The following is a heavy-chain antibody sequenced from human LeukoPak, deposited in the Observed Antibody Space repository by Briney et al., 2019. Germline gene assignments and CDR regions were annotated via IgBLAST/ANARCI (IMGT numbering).Heavy chain of an antibody. CDR3: ARDRVVGATFDY. CDR2: IIPIFGTA. CDR1: GGTFSSYA. J-gene: IGHJ4*02. D-gene: IGHD1-26*01. Sequence: GSSVKVSCKASGGTFSSYAISWVRQAPGQGLEWMGGIIPIFGTANYAQKFQGRVTITTDESTSTAYMELSSLRSEDTAVYYCARDRVVGATFDYWGQGTLVTVSS. V-gene: IGHV1-69*05.